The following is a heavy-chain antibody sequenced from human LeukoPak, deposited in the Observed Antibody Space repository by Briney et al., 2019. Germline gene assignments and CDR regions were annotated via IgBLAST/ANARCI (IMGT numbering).Heavy chain of an antibody. Sequence: GGSLRLSCAASGFTFSSYAMHWVRQAPGKGLEWVAVISYDGSNKYYADSVKGRFTISRDDSKNTLYLQMNSLRAEDTAVYYCARDGSEDYGDYIDAFDIWGQGTMVTVSS. CDR1: GFTFSSYA. CDR2: ISYDGSNK. V-gene: IGHV3-30*04. D-gene: IGHD4-17*01. CDR3: ARDGSEDYGDYIDAFDI. J-gene: IGHJ3*02.